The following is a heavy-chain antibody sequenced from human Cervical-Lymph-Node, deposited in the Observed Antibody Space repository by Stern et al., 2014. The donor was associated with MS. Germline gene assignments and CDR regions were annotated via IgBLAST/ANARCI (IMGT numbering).Heavy chain of an antibody. CDR2: IIPILGIA. CDR3: ARYDRSYLGNDY. D-gene: IGHD1-26*01. J-gene: IGHJ4*02. V-gene: IGHV1-69*09. Sequence: QVQLVQSGAEVKKPGSSVKVSCKASGGTFSSYAISWVRQAPGQGLEWMGRIIPILGIANYAQKFQGRVTITADKSTSTAYMELSSLRSEDTAVYYCARYDRSYLGNDYWGQGTLVTVSS. CDR1: GGTFSSYA.